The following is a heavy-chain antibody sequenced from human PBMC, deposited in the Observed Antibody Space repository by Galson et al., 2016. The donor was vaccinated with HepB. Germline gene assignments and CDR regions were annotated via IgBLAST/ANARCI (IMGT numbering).Heavy chain of an antibody. V-gene: IGHV3-23*01. CDR2: FISNGDST. CDR1: GFTFSTYD. D-gene: IGHD4-17*01. J-gene: IGHJ4*02. Sequence: SLRLSCAASGFTFSTYDMSWVRLAPGKGLEWVSAFISNGDSTYYADSVRGRFTISGDSSKNTLYLQMNSLRVDDTAVYYCARRGPYGDLDYWGQGTRVTVSS. CDR3: ARRGPYGDLDY.